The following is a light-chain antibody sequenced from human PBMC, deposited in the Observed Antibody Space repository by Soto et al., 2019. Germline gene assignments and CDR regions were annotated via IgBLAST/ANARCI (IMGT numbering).Light chain of an antibody. J-gene: IGKJ1*01. CDR2: GAS. Sequence: EIVLTQAPGTLSLSPWERATLSCRASQSVSSSYLAWYQQKPGQAPRLLIYGASSRATGIPDRFSGSGSGRWLRVTISRLEPEDFAVYYCQQYGSSQCTVGQRPKVDIK. CDR1: QSVSSSY. V-gene: IGKV3-20*01. CDR3: QQYGSSQCT.